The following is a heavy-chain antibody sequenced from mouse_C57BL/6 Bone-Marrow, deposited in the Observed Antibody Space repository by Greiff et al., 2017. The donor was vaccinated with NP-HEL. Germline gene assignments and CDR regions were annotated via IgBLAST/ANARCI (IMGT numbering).Heavy chain of an antibody. D-gene: IGHD1-1*01. J-gene: IGHJ4*01. CDR3: ARGHYGSSSYYAMDY. V-gene: IGHV1-63*01. Sequence: QVQLQQSGAELVRPGTSVKMSCKASGYTFTNYWIGWAKQRPGHGLEWIGDIYPGGGYTNYNEKFKGKATLTAYKSSSTAYMQFSSLTSEDSAIYYCARGHYGSSSYYAMDYWGQGTSVTVSS. CDR1: GYTFTNYW. CDR2: IYPGGGYT.